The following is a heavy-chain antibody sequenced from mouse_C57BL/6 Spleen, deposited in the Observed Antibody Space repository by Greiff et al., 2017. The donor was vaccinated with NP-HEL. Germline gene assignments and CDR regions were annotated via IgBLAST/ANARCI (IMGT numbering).Heavy chain of an antibody. J-gene: IGHJ3*01. Sequence: DVQLQESGPGLVKPSQSLSLTCSVTGYSITSGYYWNWIRQFPGNKLEWMGYISYDGSNNYNPSLKNRISITRDTSKNQFFLKLNSVTTEDTATYYCAELGHIAYWGQGTLVTVSA. D-gene: IGHD4-1*01. V-gene: IGHV3-6*01. CDR3: AELGHIAY. CDR2: ISYDGSN. CDR1: GYSITSGYY.